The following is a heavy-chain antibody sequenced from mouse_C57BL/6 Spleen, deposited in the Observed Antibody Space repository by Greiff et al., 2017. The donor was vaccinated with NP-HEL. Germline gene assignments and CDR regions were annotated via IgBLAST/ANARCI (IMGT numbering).Heavy chain of an antibody. CDR3: ASDETAQARGCRN. Sequence: EVQLQQSGAELVKSGASVKLSCTASGFNIKDYYMHWVKQRTEQGLEWIGRIDPEDGDTKYAPKFQGKATIAADTSSNTAYLQLSSLTSEDTAVYYCASDETAQARGCRNWGQGTTLTVAS. CDR1: GFNIKDYY. V-gene: IGHV14-2*01. CDR2: IDPEDGDT. J-gene: IGHJ2*01. D-gene: IGHD3-2*02.